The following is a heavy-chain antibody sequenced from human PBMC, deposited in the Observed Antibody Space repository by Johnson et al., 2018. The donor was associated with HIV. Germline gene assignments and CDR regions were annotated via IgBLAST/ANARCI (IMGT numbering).Heavy chain of an antibody. CDR3: ARDIIAVAGYDAFDI. CDR2: ISYDGSNK. J-gene: IGHJ3*02. V-gene: IGHV3-30*19. D-gene: IGHD6-19*01. Sequence: HVQLVESGGGVVQPGGSLRLSCAASGFTLNNYGMHWVRQAPGKGLEWVAVISYDGSNKYYADSVKGRFTISRDNSKNTLYLQMNSLRAEDTAVYYCARDIIAVAGYDAFDIWGQGTMVTVSS. CDR1: GFTLNNYG.